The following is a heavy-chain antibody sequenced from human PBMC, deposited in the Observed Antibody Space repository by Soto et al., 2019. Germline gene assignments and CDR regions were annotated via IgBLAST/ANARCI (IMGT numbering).Heavy chain of an antibody. CDR3: ARDWGRGMDV. V-gene: IGHV4-59*01. CDR2: VYYSGST. J-gene: IGHJ6*02. CDR1: GGSHSSYY. Sequence: QVQLQESGPGLVKPSETLSLTCTVSGGSHSSYYWSWIRQPPGKGLEWIGYVYYSGSTNYDPSLKSRVTISVDTSKNQFSLKLSSVTAADTAGYYCARDWGRGMDVWGQGTTVTVSS. D-gene: IGHD3-16*01.